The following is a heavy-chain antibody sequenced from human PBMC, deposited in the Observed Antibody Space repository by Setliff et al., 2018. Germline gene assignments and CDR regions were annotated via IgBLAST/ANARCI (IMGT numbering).Heavy chain of an antibody. D-gene: IGHD2-15*01. J-gene: IGHJ6*03. Sequence: ASVKVSCKASGYTFTSYYMHWVRQAPGQGLEWMGIINPSGGSTSYAQKFQGRVTMTRDTSTSTVYMELSSLRSEDTAVYYCARGGRDIVVVVAANYYYYMDVWGKGTAVTVSS. V-gene: IGHV1-46*01. CDR1: GYTFTSYY. CDR3: ARGGRDIVVVVAANYYYYMDV. CDR2: INPSGGST.